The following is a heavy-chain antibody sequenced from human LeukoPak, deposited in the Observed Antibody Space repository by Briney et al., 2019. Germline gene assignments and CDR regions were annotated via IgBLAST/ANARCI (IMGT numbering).Heavy chain of an antibody. CDR2: IGVGFDT. CDR1: GFSFNTND. J-gene: IGHJ3*02. Sequence: GGSLRLSCAASGFSFNTNDFHWVRQGAGKGLEWVAAIGVGFDTYYAGSVKGRFTISRENAKNSLYLQMNSLRVEDMAVYYCTREGRSITLDVFDMWGQGTLVTVSS. D-gene: IGHD6-6*01. V-gene: IGHV3-13*01. CDR3: TREGRSITLDVFDM.